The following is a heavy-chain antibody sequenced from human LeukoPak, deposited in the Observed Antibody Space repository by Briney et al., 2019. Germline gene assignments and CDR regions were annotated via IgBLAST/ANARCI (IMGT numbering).Heavy chain of an antibody. CDR1: GFTFSSYS. CDR2: ISSSSSYI. J-gene: IGHJ4*02. V-gene: IGHV3-21*01. CDR3: ARDGSGYDENFDY. D-gene: IGHD5-12*01. Sequence: GGSLRLSCAASGFTFSSYSMNWVRQAPGKGLEWVSSISSSSSYIYYADSVKGRFTISRDNAKNSLYLQMNSLRAEDTAVYYCARDGSGYDENFDYWGQGTLVTVSS.